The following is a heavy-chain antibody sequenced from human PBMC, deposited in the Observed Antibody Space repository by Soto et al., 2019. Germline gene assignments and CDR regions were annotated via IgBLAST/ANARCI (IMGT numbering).Heavy chain of an antibody. CDR3: LIADSGMIDP. CDR1: GGTFSSYA. D-gene: IGHD6-13*01. CDR2: IIPIFGTA. V-gene: IGHV1-69*13. J-gene: IGHJ5*02. Sequence: ASVKVSCKASGGTFSSYAISWVRQAPGQGLEGMGGIIPIFGTANYAQKFQGRVTITADESTSTAYMELSSLRSEDTAVYYCLIADSGMIDPWGQGTLVIGSS.